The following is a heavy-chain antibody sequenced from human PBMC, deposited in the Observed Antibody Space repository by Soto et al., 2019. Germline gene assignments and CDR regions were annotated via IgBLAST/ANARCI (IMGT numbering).Heavy chain of an antibody. CDR2: MNHNSGNT. CDR3: ARGSIYYDRNYGMDV. V-gene: IGHV1-8*01. CDR1: GYTFTSYD. Sequence: ASVKVSCKASGYTFTSYDINWVRQATGQGLEWMGWMNHNSGNTGYAQKFQGRVTMTRNTSISTAYMELSSLRSEDTAVYYCARGSIYYDRNYGMDVWGQGTTVTVSS. J-gene: IGHJ6*02. D-gene: IGHD3-22*01.